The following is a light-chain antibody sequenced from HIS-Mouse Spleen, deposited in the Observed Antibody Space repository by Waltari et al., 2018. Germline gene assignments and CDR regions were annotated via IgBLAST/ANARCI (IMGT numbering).Light chain of an antibody. J-gene: IGLJ2*01. CDR1: KLGDKY. CDR2: QDS. CDR3: QAWDSSYSV. Sequence: SYELTQPPSVSVSPGQTASITCSGDKLGDKYACWYQQKPGRSPVLVIYQDSKRPSGITDRLPGSNSGNTATLTISGTQAMDEADYYCQAWDSSYSVFGGGTKLTVL. V-gene: IGLV3-1*01.